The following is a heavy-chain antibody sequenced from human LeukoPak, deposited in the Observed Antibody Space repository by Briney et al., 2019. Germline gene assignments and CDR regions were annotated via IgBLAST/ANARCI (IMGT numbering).Heavy chain of an antibody. Sequence: GGSLRLSCAASGFTFSDYYMSWIRQAPGKGLVWVSHINSDRRKTDYADSVRGRFTISRDNAKNTLYLQMNRLTVEDTAVYYCGRGMRDYYGLDYWGQGILVTVSS. V-gene: IGHV3-74*01. D-gene: IGHD3-10*01. J-gene: IGHJ4*02. CDR1: GFTFSDYY. CDR3: GRGMRDYYGLDY. CDR2: INSDRRKT.